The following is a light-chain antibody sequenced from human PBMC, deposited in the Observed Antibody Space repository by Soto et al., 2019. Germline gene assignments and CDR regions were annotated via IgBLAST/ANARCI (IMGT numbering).Light chain of an antibody. Sequence: QSALSQPASVSGSPGQSVTISCTGTSSDIGSYNLVSWYHHHPGQAPKLVIYEVNTRPSVDSNRFSGSKSGNTASLTIAGLQPEDEGEYYCCSYAGGRSFVVFGGGTKLTVL. CDR2: EVN. CDR1: SSDIGSYNL. J-gene: IGLJ3*02. V-gene: IGLV2-23*02. CDR3: CSYAGGRSFVV.